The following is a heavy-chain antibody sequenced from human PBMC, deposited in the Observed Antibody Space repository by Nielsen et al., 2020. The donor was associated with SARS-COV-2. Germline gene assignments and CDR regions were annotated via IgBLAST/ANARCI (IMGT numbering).Heavy chain of an antibody. V-gene: IGHV3-15*01. J-gene: IGHJ4*02. D-gene: IGHD3-10*01. CDR3: TTDPAPRGFSY. CDR2: IKSRSDGGTT. Sequence: GESLKISCVVSGFTFSNAWMSWVRQAPGKGLEWVGRIKSRSDGGTTDFAAPVKDRFTISRDDSKNTLYLQMNSLKTEDTAFYYCTTDPAPRGFSYWGQGTLVTVSS. CDR1: GFTFSNAW.